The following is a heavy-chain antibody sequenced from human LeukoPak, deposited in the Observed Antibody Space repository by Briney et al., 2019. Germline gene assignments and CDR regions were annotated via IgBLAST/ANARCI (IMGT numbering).Heavy chain of an antibody. V-gene: IGHV3-23*01. D-gene: IGHD2-2*03. CDR2: TTDSGGST. CDR3: ARDVSMDIGGSDC. J-gene: IGHJ4*02. CDR1: GFTVSSNY. Sequence: PGGSLRLSCAASGFTVSSNYMSWVRQAPGKGLEWVSTTTDSGGSTHYADAVKGRFTMSRDNSKNTLYLQLNSLRAEDTAVYYCARDVSMDIGGSDCRGPGTLVTVSS.